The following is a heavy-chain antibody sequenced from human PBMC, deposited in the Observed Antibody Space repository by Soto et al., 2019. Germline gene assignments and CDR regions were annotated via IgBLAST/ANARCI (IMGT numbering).Heavy chain of an antibody. V-gene: IGHV3-21*01. CDR3: ARELAVAGKGAGADY. Sequence: EVQLVESGGGLVKPGGSLRLSCAASGFTFSSYSMNWVRQAPGKGLEWVSSISSSSSYIYYADSVKGRFTISRDNAKNSLYLQMNSLRAEDTAVYYCARELAVAGKGAGADYWGQGTLVTVSS. CDR1: GFTFSSYS. CDR2: ISSSSSYI. J-gene: IGHJ4*02. D-gene: IGHD6-19*01.